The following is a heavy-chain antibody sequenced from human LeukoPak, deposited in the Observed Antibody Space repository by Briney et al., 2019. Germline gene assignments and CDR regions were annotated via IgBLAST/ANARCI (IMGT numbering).Heavy chain of an antibody. CDR1: GGSFSGYY. D-gene: IGHD3-10*01. J-gene: IGHJ4*02. CDR2: INHSGST. CDR3: ARGYVRFGELFGYYFDY. V-gene: IGHV4-34*01. Sequence: PSETLSLTCAVYGGSFSGYYWSWIRQPPGKGLGWIGEINHSGSTNYNPSLKSRVTISVDTSKNQFSLKLSSVTAADTAVYYCARGYVRFGELFGYYFDYWGQGALVTVSS.